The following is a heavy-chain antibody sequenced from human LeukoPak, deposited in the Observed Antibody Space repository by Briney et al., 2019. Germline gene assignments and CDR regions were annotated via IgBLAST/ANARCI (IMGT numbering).Heavy chain of an antibody. Sequence: PGGSLRLLCAASGFTFSSYGMHWVRQAPGKGLEWVAVISSDGSNKYYTDSVKGRFTISRDNSKNTLYLQMNSLRAEDTAVYYCARDLPGITIFGAFEYWGQGTLVTVSS. V-gene: IGHV3-30*19. CDR1: GFTFSSYG. J-gene: IGHJ4*02. CDR2: ISSDGSNK. CDR3: ARDLPGITIFGAFEY. D-gene: IGHD3-3*01.